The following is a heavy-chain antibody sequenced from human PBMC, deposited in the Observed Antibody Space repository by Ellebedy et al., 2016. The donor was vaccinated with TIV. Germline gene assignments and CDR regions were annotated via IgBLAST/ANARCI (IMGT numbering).Heavy chain of an antibody. D-gene: IGHD3-10*01. J-gene: IGHJ4*02. V-gene: IGHV4-59*08. CDR2: SYYSGST. CDR1: GGSISSYY. Sequence: MPSETLSLTCTVSGGSISSYYWSWIRQPPGKGLEWIGYSYYSGSTNYNPSLKSRVTISVDTSKNQFSLKLSSVTAADTAVYYCAFSRSGRVFDYWGQGTLVTVSS. CDR3: AFSRSGRVFDY.